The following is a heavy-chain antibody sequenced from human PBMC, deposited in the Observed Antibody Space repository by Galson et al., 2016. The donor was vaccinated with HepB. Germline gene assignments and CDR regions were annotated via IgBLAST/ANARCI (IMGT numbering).Heavy chain of an antibody. Sequence: SLRLSCAASGFRFSEHYMDWVRQAPGKGLEWVGRTRNKVNSYTSEYAASVKGRFTISRDDSKNSLYLQMNSLKTEDTALYYCAIPSGKYSGGFEIWGQGTMVTVAS. CDR1: GFRFSEHY. CDR2: TRNKVNSYTS. J-gene: IGHJ3*02. D-gene: IGHD2/OR15-2a*01. V-gene: IGHV3-72*01. CDR3: AIPSGKYSGGFEI.